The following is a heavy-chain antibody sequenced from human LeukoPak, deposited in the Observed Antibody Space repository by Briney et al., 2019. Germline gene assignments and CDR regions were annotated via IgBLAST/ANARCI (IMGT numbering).Heavy chain of an antibody. V-gene: IGHV1-8*01. J-gene: IGHJ3*02. CDR2: MNPNSANP. CDR3: ARGLKGYCSSTSCYTDAFDI. D-gene: IGHD2-2*02. Sequence: GAAVKVSCKATGYTFPRYDIHWVRQATGQALDWMGWMNPNSANPGYAQTFQGRVTMTRNTSISTAYMELSSLRSEDTAVYYCARGLKGYCSSTSCYTDAFDIWRQGTMVTVSS. CDR1: GYTFPRYD.